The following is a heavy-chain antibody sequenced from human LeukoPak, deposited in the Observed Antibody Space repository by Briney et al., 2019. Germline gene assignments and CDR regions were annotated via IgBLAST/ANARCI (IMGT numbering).Heavy chain of an antibody. Sequence: SETLSLTCTVSGYSISSGYYWGWIWQPPGKGLEWIGSIYHSGSTYYNPSLKSRVTISVDTSKNQFSLKLSSVTAADTAVYYCASQGQWFGELLRFDPWGQGTLVTVSS. J-gene: IGHJ5*02. CDR3: ASQGQWFGELLRFDP. D-gene: IGHD3-10*01. CDR1: GYSISSGYY. CDR2: IYHSGST. V-gene: IGHV4-38-2*02.